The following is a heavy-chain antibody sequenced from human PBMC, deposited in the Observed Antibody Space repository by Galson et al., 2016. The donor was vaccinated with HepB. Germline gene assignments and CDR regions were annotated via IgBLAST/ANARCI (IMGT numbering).Heavy chain of an antibody. CDR3: AGDWGSSGWYNWFDP. Sequence: SLRLSCAASGFSFSDYAIHWVRQAPGKGPEWPSIISYGYSIYYADSVKGRFTTSRDNSKNTVYLQMNNLRREDTALYYCAGDWGSSGWYNWFDPWGQGTLVTVSS. CDR2: ISYGYSI. D-gene: IGHD6-19*01. J-gene: IGHJ5*02. V-gene: IGHV3-30*04. CDR1: GFSFSDYA.